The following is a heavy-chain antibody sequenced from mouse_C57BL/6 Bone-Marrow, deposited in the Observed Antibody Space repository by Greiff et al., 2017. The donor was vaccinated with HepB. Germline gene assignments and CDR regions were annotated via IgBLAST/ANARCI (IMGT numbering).Heavy chain of an antibody. J-gene: IGHJ3*01. V-gene: IGHV1-66*01. Sequence: VQLKQSGPELVKPGASVKISCKASGYSFTSYYIHWVKQRPGQGLEWIGWIYPGSGNTKYNEKFKGKATLTADTSSSTAYMQLSSLTSEDSAVYYCARGVYDYEAWFAYWGQGTLVTVSA. CDR1: GYSFTSYY. CDR2: IYPGSGNT. CDR3: ARGVYDYEAWFAY. D-gene: IGHD2-4*01.